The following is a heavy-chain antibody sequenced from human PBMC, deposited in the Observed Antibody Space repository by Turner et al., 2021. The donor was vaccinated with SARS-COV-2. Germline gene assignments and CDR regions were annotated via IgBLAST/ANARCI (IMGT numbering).Heavy chain of an antibody. D-gene: IGHD6-19*01. J-gene: IGHJ1*01. CDR2: ISGSGGST. CDR1: SFPFSSYA. V-gene: IGHV3-23*01. Sequence: DVQLLVSGGGLVHPGSSLRLSCAASSFPFSSYAMSWVRRAPGKGVEGGSAISGSGGSTIYADSVKGRLTNSRDNSKNTRYLKINSRRAEDTAVYYGAKDPGVSSGPVLEYFQHWGQGTLVTVSS. CDR3: AKDPGVSSGPVLEYFQH.